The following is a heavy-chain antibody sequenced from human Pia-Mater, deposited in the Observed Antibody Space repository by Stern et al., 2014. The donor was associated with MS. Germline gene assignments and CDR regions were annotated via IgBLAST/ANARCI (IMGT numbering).Heavy chain of an antibody. Sequence: QVQLMQSGGGVVQPGRSLRLSCVVSGFTFSNYGMHWVRQAPGKGLEWVAIISYNGNLKYYSDSVKGRFTISRDNSKATLYLEMNSLIGEDTAIYYCARDMTTVTAFDYWGQGTPVTVSS. V-gene: IGHV3-30*03. D-gene: IGHD4-17*01. CDR3: ARDMTTVTAFDY. CDR1: GFTFSNYG. J-gene: IGHJ4*02. CDR2: ISYNGNLK.